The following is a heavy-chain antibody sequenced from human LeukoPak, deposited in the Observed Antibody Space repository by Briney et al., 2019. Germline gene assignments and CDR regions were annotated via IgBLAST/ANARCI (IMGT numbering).Heavy chain of an antibody. J-gene: IGHJ4*02. CDR1: GDSVSSNSAA. V-gene: IGHV6-1*01. CDR2: TYYRSKWYN. D-gene: IGHD2-2*01. CDR3: ARAVCSRSSCHFDY. Sequence: SQTLSLTCAISGDSVSSNSAAWNWIRQSPSRGLEWLGRTYYRSKWYNDYAVSVKSRITINPDTSKNQFSLQLNSVTPEDMAVYYCARAVCSRSSCHFDYWGQGTLVTVSS.